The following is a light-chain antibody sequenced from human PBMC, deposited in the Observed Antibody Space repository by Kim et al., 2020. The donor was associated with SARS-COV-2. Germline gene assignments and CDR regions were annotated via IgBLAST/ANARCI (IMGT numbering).Light chain of an antibody. J-gene: IGLJ3*02. Sequence: SSELTQDPAVSVALGQTVRITCQGDSLRSYYASWYRQKPGQAPVLVIYGKNNRPSGIPDRFSGSSSGNTASLTITGAQAEDEADYYCNSRDSSGNIWVFGGGTQLTVL. CDR2: GKN. V-gene: IGLV3-19*01. CDR1: SLRSYY. CDR3: NSRDSSGNIWV.